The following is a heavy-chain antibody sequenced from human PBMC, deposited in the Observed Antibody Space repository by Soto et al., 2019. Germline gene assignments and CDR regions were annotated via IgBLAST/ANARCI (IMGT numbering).Heavy chain of an antibody. D-gene: IGHD2-21*01. CDR1: GFTFSNYA. Sequence: EVQLLESGGGLVQPGGSLRLSCAASGFTFSNYAMSWVRQAPGKGLEWVSSISASGGRTYYADFAKGRFTISRDNSNNTLYLQMSSLRAGDKALYCCAKDIVVVSARFDSWGQGTLVTVSS. CDR2: ISASGGRT. J-gene: IGHJ5*01. V-gene: IGHV3-23*01. CDR3: AKDIVVVSARFDS.